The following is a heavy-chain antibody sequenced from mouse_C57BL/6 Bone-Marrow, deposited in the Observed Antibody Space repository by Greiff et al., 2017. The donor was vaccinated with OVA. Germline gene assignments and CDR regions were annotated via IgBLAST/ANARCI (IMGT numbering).Heavy chain of an antibody. CDR3: ARPVKSYYYAMDY. J-gene: IGHJ4*01. V-gene: IGHV1-7*01. CDR1: GYTFTSYW. Sequence: VKLMESGAELAKPGASVKLSCKASGYTFTSYWMHWVKQRPGQGLEWIGYINPSSGYTKYNQKFKDKATLTADKSSSTAYMQLSSLTYEDSAVYYCARPVKSYYYAMDYWGQGTSVTVSS. CDR2: INPSSGYT.